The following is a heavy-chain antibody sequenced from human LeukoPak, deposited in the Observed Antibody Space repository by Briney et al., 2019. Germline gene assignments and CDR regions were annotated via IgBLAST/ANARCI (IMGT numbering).Heavy chain of an antibody. CDR3: ASKGSIVARHGFHH. Sequence: GGSLRLSCAASGFTVSSNYMSWVRQAPGKGLEWVSVIYSGGSTYYADSVKGRFTISRDNSKNTLYLQMNSLRAEDTAVYYCASKGSIVARHGFHHWGQGTLVTVSS. CDR1: GFTVSSNY. CDR2: IYSGGST. J-gene: IGHJ4*02. V-gene: IGHV3-66*02. D-gene: IGHD6-6*01.